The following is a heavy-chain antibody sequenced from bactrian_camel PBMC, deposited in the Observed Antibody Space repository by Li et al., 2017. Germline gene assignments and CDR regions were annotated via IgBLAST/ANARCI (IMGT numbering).Heavy chain of an antibody. CDR2: INSRGGSA. Sequence: VQLVESGGSLVQPGRSPTLSCSASGFVFSSYDMTWVRRAPDQGLEWVSAINSRGGSAYYADSVKGRFTISRDSAKNTLYLQLNSLKTEDTAMYYCISTDFSYWGQGTQVTVS. CDR1: GFVFSSYD. J-gene: IGHJ6*01. CDR3: ISTDFSY. V-gene: IGHV3S40*01.